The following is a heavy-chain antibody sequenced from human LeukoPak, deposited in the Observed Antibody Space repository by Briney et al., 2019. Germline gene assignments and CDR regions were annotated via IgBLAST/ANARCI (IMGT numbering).Heavy chain of an antibody. D-gene: IGHD3-22*01. Sequence: ASVKVSCKAAGYIFTSHFIHWVRQAPGQGPEWMGWINPTSGGANYAQEFQGRVTMTRDTSISTVYMELSRLRSDDTAVYYCARVCNGVVVIVPDDALDIWGQGTMVTVSS. CDR2: INPTSGGA. J-gene: IGHJ3*02. CDR3: ARVCNGVVVIVPDDALDI. CDR1: GYIFTSHF. V-gene: IGHV1-2*02.